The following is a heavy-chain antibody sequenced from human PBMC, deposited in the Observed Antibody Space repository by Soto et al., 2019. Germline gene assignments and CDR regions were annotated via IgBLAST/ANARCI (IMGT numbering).Heavy chain of an antibody. Sequence: QMQLQQWGAGLLKPSETLSLTCAVYGGPFNDYYWSWIRQPPGAGVEWIGEINHRGSTHDNPSLKSRVTLSVDTSKSQFSLKLSSVTAADTAVYYCARVERGTRTTVVDSFDLWGQGTMVTVSS. J-gene: IGHJ3*01. D-gene: IGHD1-1*01. CDR2: INHRGST. V-gene: IGHV4-34*01. CDR1: GGPFNDYY. CDR3: ARVERGTRTTVVDSFDL.